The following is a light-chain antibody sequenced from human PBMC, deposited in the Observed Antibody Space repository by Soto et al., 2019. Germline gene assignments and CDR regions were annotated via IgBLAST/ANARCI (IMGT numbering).Light chain of an antibody. V-gene: IGKV3-20*01. CDR1: QSVSSNY. CDR3: QQHGGSPLYT. CDR2: GAS. Sequence: EIVLTQSPGTLSLSPGERATLSCRDSQSVSSNYLAWYQQKPGQAPRLVIYGASSRATGIPDRFSGSGSGTDFTLTISSLEPEDFAMYYCQQHGGSPLYTFGQGTKLEIK. J-gene: IGKJ2*01.